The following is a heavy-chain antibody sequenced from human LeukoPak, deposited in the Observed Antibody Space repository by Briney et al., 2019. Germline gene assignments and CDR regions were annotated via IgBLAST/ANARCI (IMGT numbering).Heavy chain of an antibody. CDR3: AKRDDSSSSDTLDY. D-gene: IGHD6-6*01. CDR2: IRNDGSKK. Sequence: GGSLRLSCAASGFSFSSYGMHWVRQAPGKGLEGVAFIRNDGSKKYYADSVKGRFTISRDNSKNTLYLQINSLRPEDTALYYCAKRDDSSSSDTLDYWGQGTLVTVSS. J-gene: IGHJ4*02. V-gene: IGHV3-30*02. CDR1: GFSFSSYG.